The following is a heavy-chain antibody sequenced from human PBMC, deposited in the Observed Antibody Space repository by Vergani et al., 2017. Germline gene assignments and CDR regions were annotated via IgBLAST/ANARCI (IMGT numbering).Heavy chain of an antibody. CDR1: GGSLSSYY. V-gene: IGHV4-30-4*08. J-gene: IGHJ4*02. CDR3: ARGDSVVVPAEIDY. D-gene: IGHD2-2*01. Sequence: QLQLQESGPGLVKPSETLSLTCTVSGGSLSSYYWSWIRQPPGKGLGWIGYIYYSGSTYYDPSLKSRVTISVDTSKNQFSLKLSAVTAADTAVYYCARGDSVVVPAEIDYWGQGTLVTVSS. CDR2: IYYSGST.